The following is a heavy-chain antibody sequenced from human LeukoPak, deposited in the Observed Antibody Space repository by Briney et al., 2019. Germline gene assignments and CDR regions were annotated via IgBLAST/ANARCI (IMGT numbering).Heavy chain of an antibody. Sequence: GGSLRLSCAASGFTFSSYWMSWVRQAPGKGLEWVANIKQDGSEKYYVDSVKGRFTISRDNAKNSLYLQMNSLRAEDTAVYYCARDTYEVVPAHFLYYMDVWGKGTTVTVSS. CDR3: ARDTYEVVPAHFLYYMDV. D-gene: IGHD2-2*01. V-gene: IGHV3-7*01. J-gene: IGHJ6*03. CDR2: IKQDGSEK. CDR1: GFTFSSYW.